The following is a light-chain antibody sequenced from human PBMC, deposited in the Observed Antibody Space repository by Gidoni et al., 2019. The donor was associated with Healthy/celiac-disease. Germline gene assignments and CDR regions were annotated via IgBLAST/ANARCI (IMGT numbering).Light chain of an antibody. CDR3: QSYDSSLSGSGV. CDR1: SSNIGAGYD. Sequence: QSVLTQPPSVSGAPGQRVTTSCTGSSSNIGAGYDVHWYQQLPGTAPKLLIYGNSNRPSGVPDLFSGSKSGTSASLAITGLQAEDEADYYCQSYDSSLSGSGVFGGGTKLTVL. CDR2: GNS. J-gene: IGLJ3*02. V-gene: IGLV1-40*01.